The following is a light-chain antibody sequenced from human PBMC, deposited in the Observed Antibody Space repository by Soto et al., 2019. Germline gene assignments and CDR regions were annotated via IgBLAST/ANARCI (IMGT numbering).Light chain of an antibody. CDR3: LQNTNYPLT. CDR2: AAS. V-gene: IGKV1-6*01. J-gene: IGKJ4*01. Sequence: AIQMTQSPYSLSASVGDRVTVTCRARQDIRSDVGWYQQKPGQPPKVLMYAASRLHSGVPSRFSGSGSGTNFVLTISSLQPEDVATYYCLQNTNYPLTVGGGTKVDSK. CDR1: QDIRSD.